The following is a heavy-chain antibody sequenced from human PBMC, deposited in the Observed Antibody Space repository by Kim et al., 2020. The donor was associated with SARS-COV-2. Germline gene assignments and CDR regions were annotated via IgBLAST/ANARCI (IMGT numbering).Heavy chain of an antibody. CDR2: ST. D-gene: IGHD1-26*01. V-gene: IGHV3-53*01. Sequence: STYYADSVKGRFTISRDNSKNTLYLQMNSLRAEDTAVYYCARPEVGALDYWGQGTLVTVSS. CDR3: ARPEVGALDY. J-gene: IGHJ4*02.